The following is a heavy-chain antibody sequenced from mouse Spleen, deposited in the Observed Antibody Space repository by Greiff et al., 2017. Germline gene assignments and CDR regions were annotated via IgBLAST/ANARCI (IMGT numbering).Heavy chain of an antibody. J-gene: IGHJ3*01. CDR2: ISSGGGNT. V-gene: IGHV5-9*04. Sequence: DVKLVESGGGLVKLGGSLKLSCAASGFTFSSYAMSWVRQTPEKRLEWVATISSGGGNTYYPDSVKGRFTISRDNAKNTLYLQMSSLKSEDTAMYYCARLGITTVFAYWGQGTLVTVSA. CDR3: ARLGITTVFAY. D-gene: IGHD2-4*01. CDR1: GFTFSSYA.